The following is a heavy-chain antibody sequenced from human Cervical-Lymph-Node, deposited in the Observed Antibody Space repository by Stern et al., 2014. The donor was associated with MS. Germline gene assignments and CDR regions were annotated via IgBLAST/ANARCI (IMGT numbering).Heavy chain of an antibody. CDR2: MWYDGCNE. D-gene: IGHD3-3*01. CDR1: GFTFSGSG. V-gene: IGHV3-33*01. CDR3: AREPITIAQCYYYGRDV. J-gene: IGHJ6*02. Sequence: QVQLVESGGGVVQPGRSLRLSCAASGFTFSGSGIHWVRQAPGKGLEWVAVMWYDGCNEYYADFVKGRFTISRDNSKNTLYLQMNSLRAEDTAVDFCAREPITIAQCYYYGRDVWGQGTTVTVSS.